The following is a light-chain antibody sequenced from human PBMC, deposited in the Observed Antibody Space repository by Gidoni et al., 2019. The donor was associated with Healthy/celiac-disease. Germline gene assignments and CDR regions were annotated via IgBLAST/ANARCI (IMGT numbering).Light chain of an antibody. Sequence: EIVLTQSPATLSLSPGERATLSCRASQSVSSYLAWYQQKPGQAPRLLIYDASNRATGIPARFSGSGSGTDFTFTISSLEPEDFAVYYCQQRSNWSFTFGPGTKVDIK. CDR2: DAS. CDR1: QSVSSY. V-gene: IGKV3-11*01. J-gene: IGKJ3*01. CDR3: QQRSNWSFT.